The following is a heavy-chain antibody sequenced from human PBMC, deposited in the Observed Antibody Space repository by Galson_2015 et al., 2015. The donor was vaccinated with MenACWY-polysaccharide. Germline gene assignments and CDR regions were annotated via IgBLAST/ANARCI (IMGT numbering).Heavy chain of an antibody. CDR2: ISSTDLK. CDR3: ARDPRQSLNLRSYWFFDL. V-gene: IGHV3-69-1*01. J-gene: IGHJ2*01. D-gene: IGHD5/OR15-5a*01. Sequence: PLRLSCAASGFIFSDHSVHWVRQAPGKGLEWVSFISSTDLKDYADSVRGRSTISRDNAKNSLFLPMDSLRGEDTALYFCARDPRQSLNLRSYWFFDLWGRGTLVTVSS. CDR1: GFIFSDHS.